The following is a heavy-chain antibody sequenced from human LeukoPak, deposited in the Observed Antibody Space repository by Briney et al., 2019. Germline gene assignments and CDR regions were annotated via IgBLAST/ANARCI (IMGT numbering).Heavy chain of an antibody. J-gene: IGHJ4*02. Sequence: GESLKILCKGSGYSFTSYWIGWGRQMPGKGLEGMGIIYPGDSDIRYSPSFQGQVTISADKYISTAYLQWSSLKASDTAMYYCARYYCDSSGYYVDYWGQGTLVTVSS. CDR1: GYSFTSYW. D-gene: IGHD3-22*01. CDR3: ARYYCDSSGYYVDY. CDR2: IYPGDSDI. V-gene: IGHV5-51*01.